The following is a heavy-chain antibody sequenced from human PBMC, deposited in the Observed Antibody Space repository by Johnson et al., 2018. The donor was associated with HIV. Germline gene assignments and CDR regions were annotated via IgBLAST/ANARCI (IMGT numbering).Heavy chain of an antibody. D-gene: IGHD3-22*01. CDR1: GFTFSSYG. CDR2: IKSKTDGGTT. Sequence: VQLVESGGGVVQPGRSLRLSCTAYGFTFSSYGMHWVRQAPGKGLEWVGRIKSKTDGGTTDYAAPVKGRFTISRDDSKNTLYLQMNSLKTEDTAVYYCTTMYYWDSSGYLWHAFDIWGQGTMVTVSS. J-gene: IGHJ3*02. V-gene: IGHV3-15*01. CDR3: TTMYYWDSSGYLWHAFDI.